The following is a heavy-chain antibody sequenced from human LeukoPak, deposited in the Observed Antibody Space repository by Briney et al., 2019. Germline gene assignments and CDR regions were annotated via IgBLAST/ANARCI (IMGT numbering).Heavy chain of an antibody. J-gene: IGHJ4*02. V-gene: IGHV3-48*02. CDR2: ISSSSSTI. CDR3: ARGGVRYSSSSHNWWFDY. Sequence: GGSLRLSCAASGFTFSSYSMNWVRQAPGKGLEWVSYISSSSSTIYYADSVKGRFTISRDNAKNLLYLQMNSLRDEDTAVYYCARGGVRYSSSSHNWWFDYWGQGTLVTVSS. CDR1: GFTFSSYS. D-gene: IGHD6-6*01.